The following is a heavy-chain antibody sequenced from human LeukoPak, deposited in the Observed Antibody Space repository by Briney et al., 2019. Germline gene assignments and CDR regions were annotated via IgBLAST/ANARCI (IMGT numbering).Heavy chain of an antibody. CDR1: GFTFGSYA. D-gene: IGHD2-15*01. CDR3: ARSSPNCSGGSCSSPGDDHYYYYGMDV. V-gene: IGHV3-30-3*01. Sequence: GGSLRLSCAASGFTFGSYAMHWVRQAPGKGLEWVAVISYDGSNKYYADSVKGRFTISRDNSKNTLYLQMNSLRAEDTAVYYCARSSPNCSGGSCSSPGDDHYYYYGMDVWGQGTTVTVSS. CDR2: ISYDGSNK. J-gene: IGHJ6*02.